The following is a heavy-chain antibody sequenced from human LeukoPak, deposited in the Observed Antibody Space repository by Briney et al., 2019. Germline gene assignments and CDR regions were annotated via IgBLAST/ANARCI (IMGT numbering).Heavy chain of an antibody. CDR2: ISSSGSTI. CDR1: GFTFSDYY. CDR3: ARENTYDFWSGSTIYGMDV. V-gene: IGHV3-11*01. D-gene: IGHD3-3*01. J-gene: IGHJ6*02. Sequence: GGSLRLSCVASGFTFSDYYMSWIRQAPGKGLEWVSYISSSGSTIYYADSVKGRFTISRDNAKNSLYLQMNSLRAEDTAVYYCARENTYDFWSGSTIYGMDVWGQGTTVTVSS.